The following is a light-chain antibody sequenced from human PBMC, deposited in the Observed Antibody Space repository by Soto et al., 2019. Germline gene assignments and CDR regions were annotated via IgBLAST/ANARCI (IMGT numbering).Light chain of an antibody. CDR1: QGISKK. V-gene: IGKV3-15*01. CDR3: QQYHTWPVT. J-gene: IGKJ4*01. CDR2: AVS. Sequence: IVMTQSPATLSVAPGGRVTFSCRASQGISKKVAWYQHKPGQAPRPLIPAVSTGATGVPARFSGSGSGTEFTLTINSLQSEDCETYSCQQYHTWPVTFGGVTKVDI.